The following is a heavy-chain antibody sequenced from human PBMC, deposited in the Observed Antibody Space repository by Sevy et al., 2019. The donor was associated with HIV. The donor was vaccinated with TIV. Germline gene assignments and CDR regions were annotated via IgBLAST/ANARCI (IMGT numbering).Heavy chain of an antibody. CDR2: ISSSSSTI. J-gene: IGHJ6*02. Sequence: GGSLRLSCAASGFTFSSYAMSWVRQAPGKGLEWVSYISSSSSTIYYAYSVKGRFTISRDNAKNSLYLQMNSLRAEDTAVYYCARDYGDPYYYYYYGMDVWGQGTTVTVSS. CDR1: GFTFSSYA. CDR3: ARDYGDPYYYYYYGMDV. D-gene: IGHD4-17*01. V-gene: IGHV3-48*01.